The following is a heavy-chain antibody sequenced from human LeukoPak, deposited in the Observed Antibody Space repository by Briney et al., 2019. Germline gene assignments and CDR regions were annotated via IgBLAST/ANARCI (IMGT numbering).Heavy chain of an antibody. CDR2: IYYSGST. D-gene: IGHD2-2*01. CDR1: GVSISSYY. CDR3: ARGKDPQYCSSTSCSPYYFDY. V-gene: IGHV4-59*08. J-gene: IGHJ4*02. Sequence: SETLSLTCTVSGVSISSYYWSWIRQPPGKGLEWIGYIYYSGSTYYNPSLKSRVTISVDTSKNQFSLKLSSVTAADTAVYYCARGKDPQYCSSTSCSPYYFDYWGQGTLVTVSS.